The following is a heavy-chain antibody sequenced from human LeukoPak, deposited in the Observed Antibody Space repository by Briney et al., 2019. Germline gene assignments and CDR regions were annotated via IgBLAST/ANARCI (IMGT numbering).Heavy chain of an antibody. J-gene: IGHJ4*02. Sequence: VSVKVSCKASGGTFSSYAISWVRQAPGQGLEWMGWISAYNGNTNYAQKLQGRVTMTTDTSTSTAYMELRSLRSDDTAVYYCARDLDYYDSSGFNSSEYWGQGTLVTVSS. CDR1: GGTFSSYA. CDR3: ARDLDYYDSSGFNSSEY. V-gene: IGHV1-18*01. D-gene: IGHD3-22*01. CDR2: ISAYNGNT.